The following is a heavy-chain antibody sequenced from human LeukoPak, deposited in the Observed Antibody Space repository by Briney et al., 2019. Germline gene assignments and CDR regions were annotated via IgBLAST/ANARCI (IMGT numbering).Heavy chain of an antibody. CDR1: GGSITNYY. CDR3: ARDASEAFWSGYSPTYFYYYYMDV. V-gene: IGHV4-59*01. D-gene: IGHD3-3*01. J-gene: IGHJ6*03. Sequence: PSETLSLTCTISGGSITNYYWSWIRQPPGKGLEWIGYIYYSGSTSYNPSLKSRVTISVDTSKNQFSLKLSSVTAADTAVYHCARDASEAFWSGYSPTYFYYYYMDVWGKGTTVTVSS. CDR2: IYYSGST.